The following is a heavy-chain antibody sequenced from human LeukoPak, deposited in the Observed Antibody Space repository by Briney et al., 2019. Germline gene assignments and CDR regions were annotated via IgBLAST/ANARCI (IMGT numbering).Heavy chain of an antibody. J-gene: IGHJ6*02. CDR3: ARDSRRAGYCSSTSCPATGMDV. CDR2: IYYSGST. V-gene: IGHV4-31*03. Sequence: SEALSLTCTASGGSISSGGYYWSWIRQHPGKGLEWIGCIYYSGSTYYNPSLKSRVTISVDTSKYQFSLKLSSVTAADTAVYYCARDSRRAGYCSSTSCPATGMDVWGQGTTVTVSS. D-gene: IGHD2-2*01. CDR1: GGSISSGGYY.